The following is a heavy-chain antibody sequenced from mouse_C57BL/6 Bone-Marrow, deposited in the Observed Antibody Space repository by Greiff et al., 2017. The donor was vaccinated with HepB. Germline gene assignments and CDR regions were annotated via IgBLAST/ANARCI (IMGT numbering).Heavy chain of an antibody. D-gene: IGHD2-4*01. V-gene: IGHV1-75*01. J-gene: IGHJ4*01. CDR2: IFPGSGST. CDR1: GYTFTDYY. CDR3: AREGLCYYDYEEAMDY. Sequence: VKLVESGPELVKPGASVKISCKASGYTFTDYYINWVKQRPGQGLEWIGWIFPGSGSTYYNEKFKGKATLTVDKSSSTAYMLLSSLTSEDSAVYFCAREGLCYYDYEEAMDYWGQGTSVTVSS.